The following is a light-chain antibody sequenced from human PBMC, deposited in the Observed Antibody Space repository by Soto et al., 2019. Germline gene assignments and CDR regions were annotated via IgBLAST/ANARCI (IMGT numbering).Light chain of an antibody. CDR1: TSNIGAPYD. CDR3: QSYDISLHNYV. Sequence: QSVLRQPPSVSGAPGQMVSISCTGSTSNIGAPYDVHWYQHLPGTAPKLLIYGDNNRPSGVPDRFSGSKSGTSASLAITRLQAEDEADYYCQSYDISLHNYVFGTGTKVTVL. J-gene: IGLJ1*01. V-gene: IGLV1-40*01. CDR2: GDN.